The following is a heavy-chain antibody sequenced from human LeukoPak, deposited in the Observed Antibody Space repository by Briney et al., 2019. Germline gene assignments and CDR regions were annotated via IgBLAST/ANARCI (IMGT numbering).Heavy chain of an antibody. CDR3: ARDGGHVLLWFGDPQGVFDY. J-gene: IGHJ4*02. CDR2: INPNSGGT. V-gene: IGHV1-2*02. Sequence: VASVKVSCKASGYTFTGYSMHWLRQAPGQGLEWMGWINPNSGGTSYAHNFQGRVTMTRDTSISTVYVELSRLRSEDTAVYYCARDGGHVLLWFGDPQGVFDYWGQGTLVTVSS. D-gene: IGHD3-10*01. CDR1: GYTFTGYS.